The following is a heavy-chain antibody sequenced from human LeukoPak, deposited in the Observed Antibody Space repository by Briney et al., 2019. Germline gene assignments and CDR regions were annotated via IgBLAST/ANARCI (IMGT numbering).Heavy chain of an antibody. CDR2: ISWDGGST. Sequence: GGSLRLSCAASGFTFDGYTMHWVRQAPGKGLEWVSLISWDGGSTYYADSVKGRFTISRDISKNSLYLPMNSLRTEDTALYYCANGHDYYDSSGYSYYFDYWCQGTLVTVSS. CDR1: GFTFDGYT. V-gene: IGHV3-43*01. CDR3: ANGHDYYDSSGYSYYFDY. J-gene: IGHJ4*02. D-gene: IGHD3-22*01.